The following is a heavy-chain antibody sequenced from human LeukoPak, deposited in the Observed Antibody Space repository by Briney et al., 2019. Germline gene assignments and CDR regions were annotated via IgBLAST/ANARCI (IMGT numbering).Heavy chain of an antibody. Sequence: SVKVSCKASGGTFSSYAISWVRQAPGQGLEWMGGIIPIFGTANYAKKFQGRVTITTDESTSTAYMELSSLRSEDTAVYYCAIHRTSPRNIAVAGSFDYWGQGTLVTVSS. CDR2: IIPIFGTA. J-gene: IGHJ4*02. D-gene: IGHD6-19*01. CDR1: GGTFSSYA. V-gene: IGHV1-69*05. CDR3: AIHRTSPRNIAVAGSFDY.